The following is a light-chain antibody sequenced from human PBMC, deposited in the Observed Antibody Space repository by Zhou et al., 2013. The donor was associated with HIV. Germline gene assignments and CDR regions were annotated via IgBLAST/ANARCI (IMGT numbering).Light chain of an antibody. V-gene: IGKV1-6*02. CDR3: LQDYNFPFT. Sequence: IQMTQSPSTLSASVGDRVTITCRASQSISSWLVWYQQKPGKAPKLLIYAASSLQSGVPSRFSGSGSGTDFTLTISSLQPEDFATYYCLQDYNFPFTFGPGTKVDIK. CDR1: QSISSW. CDR2: AAS. J-gene: IGKJ3*01.